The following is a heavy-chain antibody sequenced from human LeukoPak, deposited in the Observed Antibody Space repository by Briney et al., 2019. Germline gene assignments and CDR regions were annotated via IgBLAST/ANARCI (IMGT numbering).Heavy chain of an antibody. CDR1: EFTFSLYA. D-gene: IGHD1-14*01. J-gene: IGHJ4*02. CDR2: INDVSGDI. CDR3: ARDTFQPGRIDC. V-gene: IGHV3-21*05. Sequence: GGSLRLSCAASEFTFSLYAMNWVRQAPGKGLEWVSYINDVSGDIHYADSVRGRLTISSDNAKNTLYLQMNSLRAEDTAVYYCARDTFQPGRIDCWGQGTLVIVSS.